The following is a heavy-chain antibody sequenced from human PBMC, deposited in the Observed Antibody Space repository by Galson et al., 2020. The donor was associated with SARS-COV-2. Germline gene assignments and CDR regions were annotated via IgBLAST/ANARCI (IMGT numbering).Heavy chain of an antibody. CDR3: ARGIGYHGYYYYGMDV. J-gene: IGHJ6*02. D-gene: IGHD2-2*01. Sequence: SETLSLTCAVYGGSFSGYYWSWIRQPPGKGLEWIGEINHSGSTNYNPSLKSRVTISVDTSKNQFSLKLSSVTAADTAVYYCARGIGYHGYYYYGMDVWGQGTTVTVSS. CDR1: GGSFSGYY. CDR2: INHSGST. V-gene: IGHV4-34*01.